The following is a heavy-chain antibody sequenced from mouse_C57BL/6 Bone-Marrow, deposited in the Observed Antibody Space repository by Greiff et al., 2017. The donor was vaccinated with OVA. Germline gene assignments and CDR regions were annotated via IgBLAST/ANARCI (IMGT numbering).Heavy chain of an antibody. CDR3: ARVDWLYYYAMDY. J-gene: IGHJ4*01. CDR2: INPYNGGT. D-gene: IGHD1-2*01. V-gene: IGHV1-19*01. Sequence: EVQLQQSGPVLVKPGASVKMSCKASGYTFTGYYMNWVKQSHGKSLEWIGVINPYNGGTSYNQKFKGKATLTVDKSSSTAYMELNSLTSEDSAVYYCARVDWLYYYAMDYWGQGTSVTVSS. CDR1: GYTFTGYY.